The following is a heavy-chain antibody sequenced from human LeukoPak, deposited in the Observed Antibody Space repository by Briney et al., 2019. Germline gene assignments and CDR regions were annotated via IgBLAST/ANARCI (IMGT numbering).Heavy chain of an antibody. V-gene: IGHV4-61*02. Sequence: SETLSLTCTVSGGSISSSSYYWSWIRQPAGKGLEWIGRIYTSGSTNYNPSLKSRVTISVDTSKNQFSLKLSSVTAADTAVYYCAREFDLWGRGTLVTVSS. J-gene: IGHJ2*01. CDR1: GGSISSSSYY. CDR3: AREFDL. CDR2: IYTSGST.